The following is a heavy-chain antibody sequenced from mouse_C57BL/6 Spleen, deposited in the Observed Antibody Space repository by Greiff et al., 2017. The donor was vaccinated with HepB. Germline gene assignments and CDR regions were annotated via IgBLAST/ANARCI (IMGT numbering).Heavy chain of an antibody. CDR2: IYPRDGST. D-gene: IGHD1-1*01. CDR3: AFPYGSSPYYYAMDY. Sequence: VQLQQSDAELVKPGASVKISCKVSGYTFTDHTIHWMKQRPEQGLEWIGYIYPRDGSTKYNEKFKGKATLTADKSSSTAYMQLNSLTSEDSAVYFCAFPYGSSPYYYAMDYWGQGTSVTVSS. V-gene: IGHV1-78*01. CDR1: GYTFTDHT. J-gene: IGHJ4*01.